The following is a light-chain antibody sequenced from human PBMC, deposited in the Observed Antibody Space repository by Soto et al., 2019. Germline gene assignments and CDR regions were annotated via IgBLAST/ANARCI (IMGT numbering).Light chain of an antibody. CDR2: DAS. CDR3: QQRSNWPPVT. CDR1: QSVSRH. Sequence: EVVLTQSPATLSLSPGGRATLSCRASQSVSRHLAWYQQKPGQAPRLLILDASDRATGIPARFSGSGSGTNFTLTISSLEPEDFAVYYCQQRSNWPPVTFGGGTKVEIK. V-gene: IGKV3-11*01. J-gene: IGKJ4*01.